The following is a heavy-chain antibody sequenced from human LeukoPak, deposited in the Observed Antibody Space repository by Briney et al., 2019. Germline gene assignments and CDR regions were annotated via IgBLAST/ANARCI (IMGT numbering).Heavy chain of an antibody. CDR1: GGSTRSSSYY. CDR2: IYPSGST. Sequence: PSETLSLTCTVSGGSTRSSSYYWGWIRQPAGKGLEWIGHIYPSGSTNYNPSLKSRVTMSVDTSKNQFSLKLSSVTAADTAVYYCARLGYSHSLDVFDIWGQGTMVTVSS. J-gene: IGHJ3*02. CDR3: ARLGYSHSLDVFDI. D-gene: IGHD4-11*01. V-gene: IGHV4-61*05.